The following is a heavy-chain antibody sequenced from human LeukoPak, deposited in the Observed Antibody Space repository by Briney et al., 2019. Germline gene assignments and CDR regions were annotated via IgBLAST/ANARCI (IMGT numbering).Heavy chain of an antibody. Sequence: GGSLRLSCAASGINVSSNYMTWIRQAPGKGLEWVSLIYGGDAAYYAESARGRLMISRDNLKNTLFLQMNSLRVEDTAVYYCVTSTGQQFIPYDYWGQGTHVTVSS. CDR1: GINVSSNY. J-gene: IGHJ4*02. CDR3: VTSTGQQFIPYDY. CDR2: IYGGDAA. V-gene: IGHV3-66*02. D-gene: IGHD6-13*01.